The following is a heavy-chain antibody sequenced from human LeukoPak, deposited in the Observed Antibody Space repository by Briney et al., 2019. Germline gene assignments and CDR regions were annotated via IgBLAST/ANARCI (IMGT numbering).Heavy chain of an antibody. CDR1: GFTFSSYA. Sequence: GGSLRLSCAASGFTFSSYAMHWVRQAPGKGLEWVAVISYDGSNKYYADSVKGRFTISRDNSKNTLYLQMNSLRAEDTAVYYCARDWGYYYYMDVWGKGTTVTVSS. J-gene: IGHJ6*03. CDR3: ARDWGYYYYMDV. D-gene: IGHD3-16*01. V-gene: IGHV3-30*01. CDR2: ISYDGSNK.